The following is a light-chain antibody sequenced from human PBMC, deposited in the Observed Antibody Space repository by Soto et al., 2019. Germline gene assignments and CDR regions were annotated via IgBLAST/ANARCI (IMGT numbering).Light chain of an antibody. J-gene: IGLJ1*01. CDR1: TKYVGGYNY. V-gene: IGLV2-14*01. Sequence: PQPASVSESPRQTIPIPCTGTTKYVGGYNYVSWYQQHPGKAPKLMIYNVSNRPSGVSIRFSGSKSGNPASLTISGLQAEDEADYYCSSYTSSSTPVFGTGTKVTVL. CDR2: NVS. CDR3: SSYTSSSTPV.